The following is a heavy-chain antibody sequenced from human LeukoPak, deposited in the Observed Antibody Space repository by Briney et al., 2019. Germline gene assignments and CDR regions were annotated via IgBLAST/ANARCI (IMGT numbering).Heavy chain of an antibody. Sequence: PSETLSLTCAVYGGSFSGYYWSWLRQPPGQGLEWGSVIYSGGSTYYADSVKGRFTISRGNSKNTLYIQMNSLRAEDTAVYYCARDVRLWFGELHAFDIWGQGTMVTVSS. CDR3: ARDVRLWFGELHAFDI. D-gene: IGHD3-10*01. CDR1: GGSFSGYY. CDR2: IYSGGST. J-gene: IGHJ3*02. V-gene: IGHV3-53*01.